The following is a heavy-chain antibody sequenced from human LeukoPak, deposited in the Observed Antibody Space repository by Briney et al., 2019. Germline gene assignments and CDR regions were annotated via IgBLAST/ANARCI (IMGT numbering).Heavy chain of an antibody. CDR1: GFTFSNYA. J-gene: IGHJ3*02. D-gene: IGHD3-22*01. CDR3: ARGILYYYDSSGPPDI. V-gene: IGHV3-23*01. CDR2: IIGSGGST. Sequence: GGSLRLSCAASGFTFSNYAMSWVRQAPGKGLEWVSAIIGSGGSTFYRDSVKGRFTISRDNAKNSLYLQMNSLRAEDTAVYYCARGILYYYDSSGPPDIWGQGTMVTVSS.